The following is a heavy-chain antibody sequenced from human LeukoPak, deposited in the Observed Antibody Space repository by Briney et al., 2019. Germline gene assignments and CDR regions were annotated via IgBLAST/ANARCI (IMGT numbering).Heavy chain of an antibody. CDR1: GFTFSDVW. J-gene: IGHJ6*02. CDR3: TTDGTVTYGMDV. D-gene: IGHD4-11*01. Sequence: GGSLRLSCAASGFTFSDVWMSWVRQAPGKGLEWVGRIKSKTDGGTTDYAAPVKGRFTISRDDSKNTLYLQMNSLKTEDTAVYYCTTDGTVTYGMDVWGQGTTVTVSS. V-gene: IGHV3-15*01. CDR2: IKSKTDGGTT.